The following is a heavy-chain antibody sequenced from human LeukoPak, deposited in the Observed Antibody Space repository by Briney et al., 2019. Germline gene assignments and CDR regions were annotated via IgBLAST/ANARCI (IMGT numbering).Heavy chain of an antibody. CDR3: ARDPSEYSYMAGYFDY. V-gene: IGHV1-69*04. CDR2: IIPILGIA. Sequence: SVKVSCKASGYTFTSYAISWVRQAPGQGLEWMGRIIPILGIANYAQKFQGRVTITADKSTSTAYMELSSLRSEDTAVYYCARDPSEYSYMAGYFDYWGQGTLVTVSS. D-gene: IGHD5-18*01. CDR1: GYTFTSYA. J-gene: IGHJ4*02.